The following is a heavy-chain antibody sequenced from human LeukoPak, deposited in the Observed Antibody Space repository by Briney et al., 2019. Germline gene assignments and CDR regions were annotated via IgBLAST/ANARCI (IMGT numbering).Heavy chain of an antibody. CDR3: ARDPRYYYDSSGQN. Sequence: GGSLRLSCAASGFTFSSYSMNWVRQAPGKGLEWVSSISSSYIYYADSVKGRFTISRDNAKNSLYLQMNSLRAEDTAVYYCARDPRYYYDSSGQNWGQGTLVTVSS. V-gene: IGHV3-21*01. CDR1: GFTFSSYS. CDR2: ISSSYI. J-gene: IGHJ4*02. D-gene: IGHD3-22*01.